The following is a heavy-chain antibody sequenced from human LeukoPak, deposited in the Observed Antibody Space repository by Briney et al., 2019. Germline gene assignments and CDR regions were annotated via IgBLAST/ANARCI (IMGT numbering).Heavy chain of an antibody. CDR1: GGSISNYY. D-gene: IGHD1-14*01. CDR2: ISYSGST. J-gene: IGHJ4*02. CDR3: ARELRNPRRGFAYFDY. V-gene: IGHV4-59*01. Sequence: SETLSLTCTVSGGSISNYYWSWIRQPPGKGLEWIGYISYSGSTNYNPSLKSRVTISVDTSKNQFSLKLSSVTAADTAVYYCARELRNPRRGFAYFDYWGQGTLVTVSS.